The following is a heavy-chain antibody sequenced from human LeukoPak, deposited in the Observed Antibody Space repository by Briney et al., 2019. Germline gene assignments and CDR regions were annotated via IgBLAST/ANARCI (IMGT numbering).Heavy chain of an antibody. CDR2: IEPAGSAT. CDR1: GFAFSSYW. D-gene: IGHD2-15*01. V-gene: IGHV3-7*01. J-gene: IGHJ5*02. Sequence: GGFLRLSRGASGFAFSSYWMTWLRQAPGKGLEFVANIEPAGSATYYADSVKGRFTISRDNTKNLLYLQMNSLTAEDSAVYHCGRFGYVSAVDTWGQGALVTVSS. CDR3: GRFGYVSAVDT.